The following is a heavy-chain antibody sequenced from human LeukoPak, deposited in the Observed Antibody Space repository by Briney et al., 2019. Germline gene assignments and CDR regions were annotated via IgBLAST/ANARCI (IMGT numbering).Heavy chain of an antibody. Sequence: GGSLRLSCAASGFTFSNHNMDWVRQAPGKGLEWVSYISGGGDAIFYADSVQGRFTVSRDNAKNSVYLQMNSLRAEDTAVYYCARTYGSGSLDYGGQGTLVTVSS. CDR1: GFTFSNHN. CDR3: ARTYGSGSLDY. CDR2: ISGGGDAI. J-gene: IGHJ4*02. V-gene: IGHV3-48*01. D-gene: IGHD2-15*01.